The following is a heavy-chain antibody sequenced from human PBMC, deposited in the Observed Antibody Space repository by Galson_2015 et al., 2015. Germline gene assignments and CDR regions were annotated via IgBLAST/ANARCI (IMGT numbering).Heavy chain of an antibody. J-gene: IGHJ4*02. CDR2: ISGSGSST. D-gene: IGHD6-19*01. CDR3: AKGITVAWLYYFDY. V-gene: IGHV3-23*01. Sequence: SLRLSCAASGFTFNSSAMSWVRQAPGKGLEWVSAISGSGSSTYYADSVKGRFTISRDNSRNKLYLHMNSLRAEDTAVYYCAKGITVAWLYYFDYWGQGTLAAVSS. CDR1: GFTFNSSA.